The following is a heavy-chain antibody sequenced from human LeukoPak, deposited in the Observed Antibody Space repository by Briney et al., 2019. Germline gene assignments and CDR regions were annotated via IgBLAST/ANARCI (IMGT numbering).Heavy chain of an antibody. V-gene: IGHV4-59*01. CDR2: IYYSGST. J-gene: IGHJ5*02. D-gene: IGHD2-2*01. CDR3: ARDHLPDCSSTSCSTNWFDP. CDR1: GGSISSYY. Sequence: SETLSLTCTVSGGSISSYYWSWIRQPPGKGLEWIGYIYYSGSTKYNPSLKSRVTISIDTSKNQFSLKLSSVTAADTAVYYCARDHLPDCSSTSCSTNWFDPWGQGTLVTVSS.